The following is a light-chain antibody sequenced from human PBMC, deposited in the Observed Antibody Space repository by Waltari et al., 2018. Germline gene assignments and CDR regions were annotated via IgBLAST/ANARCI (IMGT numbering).Light chain of an antibody. J-gene: IGLJ1*01. CDR3: SSYTKSSTSYL. Sequence: QSALTHPASVSGSPGQSITISCTGTSSDVGGYTSVSWYQQHPGKAPKLLIYDVSKRPSGVSNRFSGSKSGNTASLTISGLQAEDEADYFCSSYTKSSTSYLFGTGTEVTVL. CDR2: DVS. CDR1: SSDVGGYTS. V-gene: IGLV2-14*03.